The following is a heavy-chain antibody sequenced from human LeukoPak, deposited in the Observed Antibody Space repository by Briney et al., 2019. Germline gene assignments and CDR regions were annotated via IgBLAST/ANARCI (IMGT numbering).Heavy chain of an antibody. CDR2: VTGSGGST. J-gene: IGHJ3*02. V-gene: IGHV3-23*01. D-gene: IGHD1-26*01. Sequence: GGSLRLSCAASGFTFSSYALSWVRQAPGKGLEWVSGVTGSGGSTYYADSVKGRFTISRDNPKNALYLQMNSLRAEDTAVYYCAKPGGLVGPKGGAFDIWGQGTMVTVSS. CDR3: AKPGGLVGPKGGAFDI. CDR1: GFTFSSYA.